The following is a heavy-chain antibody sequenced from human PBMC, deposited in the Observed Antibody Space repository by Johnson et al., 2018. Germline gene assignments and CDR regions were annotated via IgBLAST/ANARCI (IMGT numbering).Heavy chain of an antibody. J-gene: IGHJ3*02. CDR1: GFTFSSYS. CDR3: AIGTTDAFDI. V-gene: IGHV3-21*01. D-gene: IGHD1-1*01. Sequence: EVQLVESGGGLVKPGGSLRLSCAASGFTFSSYSMNWVRQAPGKGLEWVSSISSSSSYIYYADSVKGRFTIARDNAKNSLYLQMNSLRAEDTAVYYCAIGTTDAFDIWGQGTMVTVSS. CDR2: ISSSSSYI.